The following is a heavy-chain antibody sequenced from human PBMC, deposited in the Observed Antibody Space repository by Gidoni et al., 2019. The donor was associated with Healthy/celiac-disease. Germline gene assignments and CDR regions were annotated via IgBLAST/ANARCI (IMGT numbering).Heavy chain of an antibody. CDR2: ISYDGSNK. D-gene: IGHD3-3*01. CDR1: GSTFSSYA. V-gene: IGHV3-30-3*01. CDR3: ARDLFRRAGPFDY. Sequence: QVQLVESGGGVVQPGRSLRLSCAAPGSTFSSYAMHWVRQAPGKGLEWVAVISYDGSNKYYADSVKGRFTISRDNSKNTLYLQMNSLRAEDTAVYYCARDLFRRAGPFDYWGQGTLVTVSS. J-gene: IGHJ4*02.